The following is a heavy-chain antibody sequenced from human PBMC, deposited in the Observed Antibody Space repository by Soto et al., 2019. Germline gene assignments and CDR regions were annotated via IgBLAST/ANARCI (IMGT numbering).Heavy chain of an antibody. CDR3: ARDWRAAGRTEPSQYYFDY. Sequence: PSQTLSLTCVISGDSVSSNSAAWNWIRQSPSRGLEWLGRTYYRSKWYNDYAVSVKSRITINPDTSKNQFSLQLNSVTPEDTAVYYCARDWRAAGRTEPSQYYFDYWGQGTLVTVSS. J-gene: IGHJ4*02. CDR2: TYYRSKWYN. V-gene: IGHV6-1*01. CDR1: GDSVSSNSAA. D-gene: IGHD6-13*01.